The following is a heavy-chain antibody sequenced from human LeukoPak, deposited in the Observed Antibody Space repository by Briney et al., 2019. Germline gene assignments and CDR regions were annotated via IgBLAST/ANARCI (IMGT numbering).Heavy chain of an antibody. D-gene: IGHD6-19*01. CDR1: GYTFAGQY. V-gene: IGHV1-2*02. CDR3: ARSVSGLDY. Sequence: ASVKVSCKASGYTFAGQYLHWVRQAPGQGLEWMGWINPNSGDTNYAQNFQGRVTMTRDTSISTAYMELSRLTSDDTAVYYCARSVSGLDYWGQGTLVTVSS. CDR2: INPNSGDT. J-gene: IGHJ4*02.